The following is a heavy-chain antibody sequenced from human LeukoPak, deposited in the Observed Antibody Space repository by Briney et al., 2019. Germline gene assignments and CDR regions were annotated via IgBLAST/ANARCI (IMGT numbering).Heavy chain of an antibody. V-gene: IGHV3-48*01. Sequence: GGSLRLSRAASGFTFSSYSMNWVRQAPGKGLEWVSHISSSSSTIYYADSVKGRFTISRDNAKNSLYLQMNSLRAEDTAVYYCARASDYGADYWGQGTLVTVSS. J-gene: IGHJ4*02. CDR2: ISSSSSTI. D-gene: IGHD4-17*01. CDR1: GFTFSSYS. CDR3: ARASDYGADY.